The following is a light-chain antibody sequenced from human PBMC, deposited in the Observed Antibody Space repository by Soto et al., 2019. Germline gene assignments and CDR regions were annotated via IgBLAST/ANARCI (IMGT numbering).Light chain of an antibody. J-gene: IGKJ1*01. CDR2: EAS. Sequence: EIVLTQSPATLSLSLGERATLSCRASQSVGNNLAWYQQKRGQAPGLLIYEASTRATGIPARFSGSGSGTEFTLTISRLEPEDFAVYYCQQYGSSPVTFGQGTKVDIK. CDR3: QQYGSSPVT. CDR1: QSVGNN. V-gene: IGKV3-20*01.